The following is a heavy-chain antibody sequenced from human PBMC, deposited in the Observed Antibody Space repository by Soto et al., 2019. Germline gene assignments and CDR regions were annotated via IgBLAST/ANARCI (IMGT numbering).Heavy chain of an antibody. Sequence: GGSLRLSCEASGFTFSGDVMSWVRQAPGKGLEWVSSISANGAATYYADSVKGRFTISRDNSKNTLYLQMNSLRAEDTAIYYCAKDRSSSGATVRFDPWGQGTLVTVSS. CDR3: AKDRSSSGATVRFDP. V-gene: IGHV3-23*01. CDR2: ISANGAAT. J-gene: IGHJ5*02. D-gene: IGHD1-26*01. CDR1: GFTFSGDV.